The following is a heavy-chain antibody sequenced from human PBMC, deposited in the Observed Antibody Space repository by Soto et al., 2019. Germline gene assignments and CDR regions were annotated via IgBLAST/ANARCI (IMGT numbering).Heavy chain of an antibody. D-gene: IGHD3-10*01. J-gene: IGHJ6*03. CDR2: ISWNSGSI. V-gene: IGHV3-9*01. CDR3: AKDKGPPGITRYYMYV. CDR1: GFTFDDYA. Sequence: GGSLRLSCAASGFTFDDYAMHWVRQAPGKGLEWVSGISWNSGSIGYADSVKGRFTISRDNAKKFLYLQMNSLRAEDTALYYCAKDKGPPGITRYYMYVWGKGTTVTVSS.